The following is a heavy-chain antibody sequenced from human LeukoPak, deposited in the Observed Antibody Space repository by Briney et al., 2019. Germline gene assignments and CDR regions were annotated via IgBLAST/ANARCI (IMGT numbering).Heavy chain of an antibody. CDR1: GGSISSSSYY. V-gene: IGHV4-39*01. CDR2: IYYSGST. Sequence: SETLSLTCTVSGGSISSSSYYWGWIRQPPGKGLEWIGSIYYSGSTYYNPSLKSRVTISVDTSKNQFSLKLSSVTAADTAVYYCARQGYSGSYYRPSGGFDYWGQGTLVTVSS. D-gene: IGHD1-26*01. J-gene: IGHJ4*02. CDR3: ARQGYSGSYYRPSGGFDY.